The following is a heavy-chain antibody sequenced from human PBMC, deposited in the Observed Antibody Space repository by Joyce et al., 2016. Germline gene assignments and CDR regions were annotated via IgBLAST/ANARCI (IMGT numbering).Heavy chain of an antibody. CDR2: IYTTGST. J-gene: IGHJ6*02. V-gene: IGHV4-61*02. CDR3: ARSTGGSYLFGMDV. CDR1: GASATSGSFY. Sequence: QVQLQESGPGLVKPSQTLTLTCPVSGASATSGSFYGSWIRQPAGKGLEWIGRIYTTGSTNYKSSLKSRVTMALDTSKNQVSLKLNSVTAADTAVYYCARSTGGSYLFGMDVWGQGTTVTVSS. D-gene: IGHD1-26*01.